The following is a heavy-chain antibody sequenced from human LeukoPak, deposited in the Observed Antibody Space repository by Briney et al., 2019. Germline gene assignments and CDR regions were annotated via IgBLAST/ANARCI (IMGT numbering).Heavy chain of an antibody. V-gene: IGHV3-30*18. D-gene: IGHD1-1*01. Sequence: SCKASGYTFTGYYMHWVRQAPGKGLEWVAVISYDGSNKYYADSVKGRFTISRDNSKNTLYLQMNSLRAEDTAVYYCAKGHIPGSGGASDYWGQGTLVTVSS. CDR2: ISYDGSNK. CDR3: AKGHIPGSGGASDY. J-gene: IGHJ4*02. CDR1: GYTFTGYY.